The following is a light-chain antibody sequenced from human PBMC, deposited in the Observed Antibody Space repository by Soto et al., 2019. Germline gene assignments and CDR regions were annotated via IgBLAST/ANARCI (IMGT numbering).Light chain of an antibody. J-gene: IGKJ5*01. CDR1: ESVGSN. Sequence: EIVMTQSPATLSVSPEERVTLSCRASESVGSNLAWYQQIPGQAPRLLMYGASTRATGIPARFSGSGSGTEFTLTISSLQSEDFGVYYCQHRSIWPVSFGQGTRLEI. CDR2: GAS. CDR3: QHRSIWPVS. V-gene: IGKV3-15*01.